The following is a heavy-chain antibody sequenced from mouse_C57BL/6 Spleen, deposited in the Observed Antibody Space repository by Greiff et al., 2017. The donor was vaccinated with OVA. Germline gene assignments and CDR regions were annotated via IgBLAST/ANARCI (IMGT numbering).Heavy chain of an antibody. CDR2: INPNNGGT. D-gene: IGHD2-1*01. CDR3: ARSRGNYVGAMDY. Sequence: EVQLQESGPELVKPGASVKMSCKASGYTFTDYNMHWVKQSHGKSLEWIGYINPNNGGTSYNQKFKGKATLTVNKSSSTAYMELRSLTSEDSAVYYCARSRGNYVGAMDYWGQGTSVTVSS. J-gene: IGHJ4*01. V-gene: IGHV1-22*01. CDR1: GYTFTDYN.